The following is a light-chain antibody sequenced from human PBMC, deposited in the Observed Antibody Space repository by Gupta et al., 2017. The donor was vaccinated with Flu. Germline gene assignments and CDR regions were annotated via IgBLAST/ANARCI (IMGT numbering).Light chain of an antibody. J-gene: IGKJ1*01. Sequence: DIQVTQSPSTLSASVGDRVTITCRASRSISSWLAWYQQKPGKAPKLLIYKASSLESGVPSRFSGSGSGTEFTLTISSLQPDDFATYYCQQYNSYSLTFGQGTKVEIK. CDR1: RSISSW. V-gene: IGKV1-5*03. CDR2: KAS. CDR3: QQYNSYSLT.